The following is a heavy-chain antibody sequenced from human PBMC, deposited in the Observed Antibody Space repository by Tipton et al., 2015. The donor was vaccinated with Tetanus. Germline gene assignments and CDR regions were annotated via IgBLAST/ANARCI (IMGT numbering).Heavy chain of an antibody. V-gene: IGHV4-59*02. Sequence: LRLSCTVSGDSVRNHYWSWIRQPPGKGLEWIGYVYHTGSAFYNPSLKSRVTMSVDTSKNQLFLVVTAVTAADTAVYYCARDPGGDYGYWGQGIRVTVSS. CDR1: GDSVRNHY. D-gene: IGHD4-17*01. J-gene: IGHJ4*02. CDR2: VYHTGSA. CDR3: ARDPGGDYGY.